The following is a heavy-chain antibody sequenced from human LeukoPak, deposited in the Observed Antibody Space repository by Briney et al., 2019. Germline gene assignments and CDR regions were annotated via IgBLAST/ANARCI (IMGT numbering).Heavy chain of an antibody. J-gene: IGHJ1*01. CDR1: GFTFSSYA. D-gene: IGHD3-22*01. CDR3: AKGSGYYPEYFQH. V-gene: IGHV3-23*01. Sequence: QPGGSLRLSCAASGFTFSSYAMSWVRQAPGKGLEWVSTINDNGVNTYYAHSVKGRFTISRDNSKNTLYLQMNSLRAEDTAVYYCAKGSGYYPEYFQHWGQGTLVTVSS. CDR2: INDNGVNT.